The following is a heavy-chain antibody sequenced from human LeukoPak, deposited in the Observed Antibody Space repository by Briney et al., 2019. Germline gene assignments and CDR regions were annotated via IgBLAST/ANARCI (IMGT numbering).Heavy chain of an antibody. CDR2: ISGSGGST. J-gene: IGHJ4*02. D-gene: IGHD5-24*01. V-gene: IGHV3-23*01. CDR3: AKDQWLQEEVPGYYFDY. CDR1: GFTFSSYA. Sequence: PGGSLRLSCAASGFTFSSYAMSWVRQAPGKGLEWVSAISGSGGSTYYADSVKGRFTISRDNSKNTLYLQMNSLRAEDTAVNYCAKDQWLQEEVPGYYFDYWGQGTLVTVSS.